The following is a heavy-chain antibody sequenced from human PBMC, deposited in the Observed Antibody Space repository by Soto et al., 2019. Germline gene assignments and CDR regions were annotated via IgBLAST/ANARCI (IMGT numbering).Heavy chain of an antibody. CDR2: ISYDGSNK. CDR3: AKSLAATIFGVAGGYYGMDV. J-gene: IGHJ6*02. V-gene: IGHV3-30*18. CDR1: GFTFSSYG. Sequence: PGGSLRLSCAASGFTFSSYGMHWVRQAPGKGLEWVAVISYDGSNKYYADSVKGRFTISRDNSKNTLYLQMNSLRAEDTAVYYCAKSLAATIFGVAGGYYGMDVWGQGTTVTSP. D-gene: IGHD3-3*01.